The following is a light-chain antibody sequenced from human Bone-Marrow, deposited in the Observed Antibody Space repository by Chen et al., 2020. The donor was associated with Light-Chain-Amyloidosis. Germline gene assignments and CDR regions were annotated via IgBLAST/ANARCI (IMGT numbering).Light chain of an antibody. CDR3: QVWDRSRDRPV. J-gene: IGLJ3*02. CDR1: NIGSTS. V-gene: IGLV3-21*02. CDR2: DDS. Sequence: SYVLTQPSSVSVAPGQTATIACGGNNIGSTSVYWYQQTPGQAPLLVVYDDSDRPSGIPERLSGSNSGDTATLTISRVEDGDEADYYCQVWDRSRDRPVFGGGTKLTVL.